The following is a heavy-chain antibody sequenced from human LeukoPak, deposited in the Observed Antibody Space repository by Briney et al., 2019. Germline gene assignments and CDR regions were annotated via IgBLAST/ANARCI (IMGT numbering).Heavy chain of an antibody. D-gene: IGHD2-21*02. CDR3: ARDQPAQGAVVVTEPFDY. CDR2: INQGGST. Sequence: SETLSLTCTVSVYSTTGGYYRGWIGQPPGKGLDWIGGINQGGSTYYNPSLKSRVTISVDTSKNQFSLKLSSVTAADTAVYYCARDQPAQGAVVVTEPFDYWGQGTLVTVSS. CDR1: VYSTTGGYY. J-gene: IGHJ4*02. V-gene: IGHV4-38-2*02.